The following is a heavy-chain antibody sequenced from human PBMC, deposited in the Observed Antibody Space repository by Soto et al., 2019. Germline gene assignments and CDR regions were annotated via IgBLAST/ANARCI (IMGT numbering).Heavy chain of an antibody. D-gene: IGHD5-18*01. V-gene: IGHV3-23*01. CDR2: ISGSGGTT. Sequence: EVQLLESGGGLVQPGGSLRLSCAASGFTFYSYAMTWVRQAPGKGLEWVSSISGSGGTTYYADSVKGRFTIARDSSKNTLYLQINSLRPEDTAVYYCAKANSSVELTAFDYRGQGSVVTVSS. CDR3: AKANSSVELTAFDY. CDR1: GFTFYSYA. J-gene: IGHJ4*02.